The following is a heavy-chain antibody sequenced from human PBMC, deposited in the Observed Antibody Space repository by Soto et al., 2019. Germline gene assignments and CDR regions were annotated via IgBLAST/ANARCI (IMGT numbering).Heavy chain of an antibody. V-gene: IGHV3-23*01. CDR2: ISDSGRST. Sequence: EVQLLESGGGLVPPGGSLRLSCAASGFTFSIYAMSWVRQAPGKGLEWVSAISDSGRSTYYADSVKGRLTIPRDNFKNTLYLQMNSLRAEDTAVYYCAKMYSSSNYGLDVWGQGTTVTVSS. CDR3: AKMYSSSNYGLDV. J-gene: IGHJ6*02. D-gene: IGHD6-6*01. CDR1: GFTFSIYA.